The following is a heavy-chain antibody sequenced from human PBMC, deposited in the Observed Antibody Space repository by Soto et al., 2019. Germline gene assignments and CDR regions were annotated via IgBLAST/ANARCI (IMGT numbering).Heavy chain of an antibody. CDR3: VRDGGGSFFPFDL. CDR1: GYMFTYYY. CDR2: INPNGGTT. J-gene: IGHJ4*02. V-gene: IGHV1-46*01. Sequence: GASVKVSCKASGYMFTYYYIHWVRQGPGQGLEWMGIINPNGGTTTYAQNFQGRVTMTRDTSTSTVYMELTSLTVEDTATYYCVRDGGGSFFPFDLWGQGTMVTVSS. D-gene: IGHD2-15*01.